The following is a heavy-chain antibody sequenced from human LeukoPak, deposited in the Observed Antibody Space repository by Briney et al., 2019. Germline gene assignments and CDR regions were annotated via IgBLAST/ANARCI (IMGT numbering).Heavy chain of an antibody. CDR2: IYYSGST. CDR3: AREEALGSGSFDY. Sequence: SETLSLTCTVSGGSISPYYWSWIRQPPGKGLEWIGYIYYSGSTNYNPSLESRVTISVDTSKNQFSLKLGSVTAADTAVYYCAREEALGSGSFDYWGQGTLVTVSS. J-gene: IGHJ4*02. CDR1: GGSISPYY. V-gene: IGHV4-59*01. D-gene: IGHD1-26*01.